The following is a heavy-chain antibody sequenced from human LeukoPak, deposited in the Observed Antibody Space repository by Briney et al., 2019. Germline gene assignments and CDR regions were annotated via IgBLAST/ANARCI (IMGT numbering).Heavy chain of an antibody. Sequence: ASVKVSCKASGYTFTSYYMHWVRQAPGQGLEWMGIINPSGGSTSYAQKFQGRVDMTADTSTTTVYMEVISLRSEDTAVYYCAREGWTTGPLFDYWGQGSLVTVSS. V-gene: IGHV1-46*01. CDR1: GYTFTSYY. J-gene: IGHJ4*02. D-gene: IGHD2-8*02. CDR2: INPSGGST. CDR3: AREGWTTGPLFDY.